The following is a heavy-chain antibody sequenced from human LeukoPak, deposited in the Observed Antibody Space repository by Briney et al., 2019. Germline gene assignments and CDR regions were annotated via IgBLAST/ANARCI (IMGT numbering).Heavy chain of an antibody. Sequence: GGSLRLSCAASGFIFSGYSMNWVRQAPGKGLEWVSYISSSSGYIYYADSVKGRFTISRDNAKNSLYLQMNSLRAEDTAVYYCARGGSYLSAFDIWGQGTMVTVSS. CDR3: ARGGSYLSAFDI. V-gene: IGHV3-21*01. J-gene: IGHJ3*02. CDR1: GFIFSGYS. D-gene: IGHD1-26*01. CDR2: ISSSSGYI.